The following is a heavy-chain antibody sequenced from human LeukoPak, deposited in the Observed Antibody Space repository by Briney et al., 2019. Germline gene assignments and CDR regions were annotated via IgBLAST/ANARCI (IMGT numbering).Heavy chain of an antibody. Sequence: SVKVSCKASGGTFSSYAISWVRQAPGQGLEWMGGIIPIFGTANYAQKFQGRATITTDESTSTAYMELSSLRSEDTAVYYCARGFSGGGYYYYMDVWGKGTTVTVSS. CDR2: IIPIFGTA. CDR3: ARGFSGGGYYYYMDV. CDR1: GGTFSSYA. J-gene: IGHJ6*03. D-gene: IGHD3-16*01. V-gene: IGHV1-69*05.